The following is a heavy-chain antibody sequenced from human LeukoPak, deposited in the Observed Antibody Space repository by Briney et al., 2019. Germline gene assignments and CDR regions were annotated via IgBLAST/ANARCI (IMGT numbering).Heavy chain of an antibody. D-gene: IGHD5-18*01. Sequence: SETLSLTCTVSGGSISSYYWSWIRQPPGKGLEWIGYIYYSGSTNYNPSLKSRVTISVDTSKNQFSLKLSSVTAADTAVYYCARYSYGNYFYYYGMDVWGQGTTVTVSS. CDR2: IYYSGST. J-gene: IGHJ6*02. CDR1: GGSISSYY. CDR3: ARYSYGNYFYYYGMDV. V-gene: IGHV4-59*01.